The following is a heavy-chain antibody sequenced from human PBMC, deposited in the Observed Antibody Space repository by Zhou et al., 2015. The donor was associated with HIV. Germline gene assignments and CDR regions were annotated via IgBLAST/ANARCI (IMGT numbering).Heavy chain of an antibody. CDR3: AREGWGSWYFDL. CDR1: GGTFGNYG. CDR2: IIPFFGTV. D-gene: IGHD7-27*01. V-gene: IGHV1-69*06. J-gene: IGHJ2*01. Sequence: QVQLVQSGAEVKKPGSSVKVSCKTSGGTFGNYGISWVRQAPGQGPEWMGGIIPFFGTVNYAQKFQGRVSITADKSTSTAYMELSSLRSEDTAAYYCAREGWGSWYFDLWGRGTLVSVSS.